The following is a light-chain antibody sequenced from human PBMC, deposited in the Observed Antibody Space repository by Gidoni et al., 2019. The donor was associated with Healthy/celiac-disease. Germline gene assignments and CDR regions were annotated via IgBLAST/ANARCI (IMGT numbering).Light chain of an antibody. CDR3: QQSYSTPFT. CDR1: QSISSY. V-gene: IGKV1-39*01. CDR2: AAS. Sequence: DIQMTHTPSSLSASVGDRVTITGRASQSISSYLNWYQQKPGKAPKLLIYAASSLQSGVPSRFSGSGSGTDFTLTISSLQPEDFAAYYCQQSYSTPFTFGQGTKVEIK. J-gene: IGKJ2*01.